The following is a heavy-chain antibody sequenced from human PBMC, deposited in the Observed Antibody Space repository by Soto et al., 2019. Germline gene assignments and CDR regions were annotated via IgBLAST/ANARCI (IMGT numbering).Heavy chain of an antibody. CDR1: GFTFSSYG. Sequence: GGSLRLSCAASGFTFSSYGMHWVRQAPGKGLVWVSRINSDGSSTSYADSVKGRFTISRDNAKNTLYLQMNSLRAEDTAVYYCARVSGWSGFDYWGQGTLVTVSS. CDR3: ARVSGWSGFDY. CDR2: INSDGSST. J-gene: IGHJ4*02. D-gene: IGHD6-19*01. V-gene: IGHV3-74*01.